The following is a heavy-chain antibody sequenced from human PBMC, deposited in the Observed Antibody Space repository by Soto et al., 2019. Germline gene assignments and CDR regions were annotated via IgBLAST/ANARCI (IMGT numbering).Heavy chain of an antibody. Sequence: PSETLSLTCTVSGGSISSGDYYWSWIRQPPGKGLEWIGYIYYSGSTYYNPSLKSRVTISVDTSKNQFSLKLSSLTAADTEVYYCARGLQYYFDYWGQGTLVTVSS. V-gene: IGHV4-30-4*01. CDR1: GGSISSGDYY. J-gene: IGHJ4*02. CDR3: ARGLQYYFDY. CDR2: IYYSGST.